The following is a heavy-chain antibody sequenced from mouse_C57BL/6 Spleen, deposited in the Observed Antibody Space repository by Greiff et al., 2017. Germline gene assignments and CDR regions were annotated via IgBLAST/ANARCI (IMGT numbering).Heavy chain of an antibody. CDR2: ISSGGSYT. CDR1: GFTFSSYG. Sequence: EVMLVESGGDLVKPGGSLKLSCAASGFTFSSYGMSWVRQTPDKRLEWVATISSGGSYTYYPASVKGRVTISRDKDKNTLYLQMSSLKLEDTAMDYCARPCGNYDYFDYWGQGTTLTVSS. CDR3: ARPCGNYDYFDY. J-gene: IGHJ2*01. D-gene: IGHD2-1*01. V-gene: IGHV5-6*01.